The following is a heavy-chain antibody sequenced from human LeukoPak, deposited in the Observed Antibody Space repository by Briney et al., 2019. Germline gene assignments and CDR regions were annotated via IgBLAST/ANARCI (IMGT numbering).Heavy chain of an antibody. Sequence: PGGSLRLSCAASGFTLSSYSMNWVRQAPGKGLEWVSSMDSTSSYIFYADSVKGRFTISRDNAKNSLYLQMNSQRVEDTAAYYCAREPRTVWGSYDALDIWGQGTMVTVSS. V-gene: IGHV3-21*01. J-gene: IGHJ3*02. CDR1: GFTLSSYS. D-gene: IGHD7-27*01. CDR2: MDSTSSYI. CDR3: AREPRTVWGSYDALDI.